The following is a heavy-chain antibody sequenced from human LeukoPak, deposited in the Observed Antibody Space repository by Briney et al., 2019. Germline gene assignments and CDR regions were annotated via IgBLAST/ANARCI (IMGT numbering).Heavy chain of an antibody. V-gene: IGHV3-9*01. CDR2: ISWNSDDI. J-gene: IGHJ4*02. Sequence: PGGSLRLSCAASGFTFDDFAMHWVRHFPGRGLEWVSVISWNSDDIEYADSVRGRFTISRDNAKNSLFLQMNSLRPDDTALYYCTRDVDFDHWGQGTLVTVSS. CDR1: GFTFDDFA. D-gene: IGHD3-3*01. CDR3: TRDVDFDH.